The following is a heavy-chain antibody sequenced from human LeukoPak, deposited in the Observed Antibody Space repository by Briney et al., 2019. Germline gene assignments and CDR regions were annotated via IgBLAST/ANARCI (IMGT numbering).Heavy chain of an antibody. D-gene: IGHD3-9*01. CDR3: ARDFYYDILTGYYRSYYMDV. Sequence: SETLSLTCTVSGGSISSGSYYWSWVWQPAGKGLEWIGRIYTSGSTNYNPSLKSRVTISVDTSKNQFSLKLSSVTAADTAVYYCARDFYYDILTGYYRSYYMDVWGKGTTVTVSS. J-gene: IGHJ6*03. V-gene: IGHV4-61*02. CDR2: IYTSGST. CDR1: GGSISSGSYY.